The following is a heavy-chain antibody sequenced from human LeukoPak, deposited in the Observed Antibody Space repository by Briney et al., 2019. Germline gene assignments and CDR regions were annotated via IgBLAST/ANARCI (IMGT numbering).Heavy chain of an antibody. Sequence: GGSLRLSCAASGFTFSRYGMHWVRQAPGKGLEWVAVLSYDGSNEYYADSVKGRFTTSRDNSKNTVYLQMNSVRAEDTAVYYCAKDHYGDFFMGMDVWGQGTTVTVSS. V-gene: IGHV3-30*18. D-gene: IGHD4-17*01. CDR1: GFTFSRYG. J-gene: IGHJ6*02. CDR3: AKDHYGDFFMGMDV. CDR2: LSYDGSNE.